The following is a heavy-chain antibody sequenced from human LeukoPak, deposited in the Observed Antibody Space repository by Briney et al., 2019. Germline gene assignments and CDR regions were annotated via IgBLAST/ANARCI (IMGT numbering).Heavy chain of an antibody. D-gene: IGHD1-26*01. Sequence: GGSLRLSCAASGFTFSNAWISWVRQAPGKGLEWVSAISGSGGSTYYADSVKGRFTISRDNSKDTLYLQMNSLRAEDTAVYYCAKGPNLGATLNYWGQGTLVTVSS. CDR3: AKGPNLGATLNY. V-gene: IGHV3-23*01. CDR2: ISGSGGST. J-gene: IGHJ4*02. CDR1: GFTFSNAW.